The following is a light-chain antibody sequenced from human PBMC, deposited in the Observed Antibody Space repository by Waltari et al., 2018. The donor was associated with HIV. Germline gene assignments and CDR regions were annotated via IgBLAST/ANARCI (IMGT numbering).Light chain of an antibody. CDR3: STYEGKNSLV. CDR1: STDVPTYNY. V-gene: IGLV2-8*01. J-gene: IGLJ2*01. CDR2: EVN. Sequence: QSALTQPPSASGSPGQSVTISCTGTSTDVPTYNYVSWYQQHPGEAPKILIYEVNKRPSGVPDPFSGSKSGNTASLTVSGLQADDEADYYCSTYEGKNSLVFGGGAKLTVL.